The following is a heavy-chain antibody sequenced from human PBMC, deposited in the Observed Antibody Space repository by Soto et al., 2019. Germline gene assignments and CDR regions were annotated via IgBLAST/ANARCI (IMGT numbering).Heavy chain of an antibody. CDR2: TYYRSKWYN. CDR1: GAIVSSNSAA. CDR3: ARVGQALADYYSFGF. J-gene: IGHJ4*01. V-gene: IGHV6-1*01. Sequence: SQTLSLTCAISGAIVSSNSAAWNWIRQSPSRGLEWLGRTYYRSKWYNDYAVSVKSRITINPDTSKNQFSLQLNSVTPEDTAVYCCARVGQALADYYSFGFWGHGTVVSV. D-gene: IGHD2-21*01.